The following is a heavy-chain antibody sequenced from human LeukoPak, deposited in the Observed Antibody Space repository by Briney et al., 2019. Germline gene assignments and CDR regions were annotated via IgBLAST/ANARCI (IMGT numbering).Heavy chain of an antibody. CDR3: ARQDTAMAWSHYFDY. J-gene: IGHJ4*02. CDR1: GGSISSSSYY. V-gene: IGHV4-39*01. CDR2: IYYSGST. Sequence: SETLSLTCTVSGGSISSSSYYWGWIRQPPGKGLEWIGSIYYSGSTYYTPSLKSRVTISVDTSKNQFSLKLSSVTAADTAVYYCARQDTAMAWSHYFDYWGQGTLVTVSS. D-gene: IGHD5-18*01.